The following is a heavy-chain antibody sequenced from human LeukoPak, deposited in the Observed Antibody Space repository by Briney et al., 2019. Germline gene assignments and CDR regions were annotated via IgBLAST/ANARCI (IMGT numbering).Heavy chain of an antibody. D-gene: IGHD6-6*01. CDR3: ARGPYTSSNYFDY. CDR2: INPDESST. Sequence: GGSLRLSCAASGFTFSNYWMHWVRQAPGKGLVWVSRINPDESSTNYADSVRGRFTISRDNAKNSLYLQMNSLRAEDTAVYYCARGPYTSSNYFDYWGQGTLVTVSS. V-gene: IGHV3-74*01. J-gene: IGHJ4*02. CDR1: GFTFSNYW.